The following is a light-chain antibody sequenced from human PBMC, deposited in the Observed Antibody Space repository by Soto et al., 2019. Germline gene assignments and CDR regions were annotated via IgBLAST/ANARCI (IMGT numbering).Light chain of an antibody. CDR3: QKRSNWLIT. J-gene: IGKJ5*01. CDR1: QSVSSY. CDR2: DES. Sequence: ELVLTQSPATLSLSPGESATLSCRASQSVSSYLAWYQQKTGQAPRLLIYDESNRATGIPDRFSGSGSGTDLNLTISRLEPEDFAVYYCQKRSNWLITCGQGTRLEIK. V-gene: IGKV3-11*01.